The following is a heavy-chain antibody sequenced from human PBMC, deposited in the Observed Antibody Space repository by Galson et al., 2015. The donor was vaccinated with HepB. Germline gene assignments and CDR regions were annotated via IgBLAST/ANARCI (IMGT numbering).Heavy chain of an antibody. V-gene: IGHV3-30*18. CDR1: GVTFSNAG. Sequence: SLRLSCAASGVTFSNAGMHWVRQAPGKGLEWVASISPDGNNKLYVDSVKGRFTISRDNSKNTLFLQMNSLTGEDTAVYYCAKGPYSNILLSGGWIDPWGQGTLVTVSS. J-gene: IGHJ5*02. D-gene: IGHD4-11*01. CDR3: AKGPYSNILLSGGWIDP. CDR2: ISPDGNNK.